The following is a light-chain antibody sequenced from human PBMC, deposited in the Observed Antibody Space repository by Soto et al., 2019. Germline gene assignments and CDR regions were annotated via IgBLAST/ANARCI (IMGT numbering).Light chain of an antibody. CDR3: QQYGSSPTSVT. J-gene: IGKJ5*01. CDR2: GAS. V-gene: IGKV3-15*01. Sequence: IVMPQSPATLSVSPGERATLSCRASQSVSSNLAWYQQKPGQAPRLLIYGASTRATAIPARFSGSGSGTGFTLTISRLEPEDFAVYYCQQYGSSPTSVTFGQGTRLQIK. CDR1: QSVSSN.